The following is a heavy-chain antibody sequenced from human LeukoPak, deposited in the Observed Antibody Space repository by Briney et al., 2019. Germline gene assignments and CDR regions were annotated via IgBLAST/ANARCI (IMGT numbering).Heavy chain of an antibody. J-gene: IGHJ4*02. D-gene: IGHD3-10*01. Sequence: SETLSLTCTVSGGSISNYYWSWIRQPPGKGLEWIGYIYYSGSTNYDPSLRSRVTISVDTSKNQFSLKLNSVTAADTAVYYCARRAYGSGSFNRYYFDYRGQGTLVAVSS. CDR1: GGSISNYY. V-gene: IGHV4-59*08. CDR2: IYYSGST. CDR3: ARRAYGSGSFNRYYFDY.